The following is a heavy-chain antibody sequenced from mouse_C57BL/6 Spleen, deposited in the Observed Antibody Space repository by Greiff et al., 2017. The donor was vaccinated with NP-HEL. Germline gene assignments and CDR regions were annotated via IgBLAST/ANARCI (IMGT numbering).Heavy chain of an antibody. Sequence: QVHVKQSGAELVKPGASVKISCKASGYTFTDYYINWVKQRPGQGLEWIGKIGPGSGSTYYNEKFKGKATLTADKSSSTAYMQLSSLTSEDSAVYFCGSNYDEGHYYAMDYWGQGTSVTVSS. CDR3: GSNYDEGHYYAMDY. CDR1: GYTFTDYY. CDR2: IGPGSGST. J-gene: IGHJ4*01. V-gene: IGHV1-77*01. D-gene: IGHD2-4*01.